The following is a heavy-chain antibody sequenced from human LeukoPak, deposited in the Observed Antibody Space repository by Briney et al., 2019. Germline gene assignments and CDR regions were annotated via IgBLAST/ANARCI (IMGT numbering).Heavy chain of an antibody. J-gene: IGHJ4*02. CDR1: GGTFSSYA. CDR2: IIPIFGTA. Sequence: SVKVSCKASGGTFSSYAISWVRQAPGQGLEWMGGIIPIFGTANYAQKFQGRVTITADESTSTAYMELSSLRSEDTAVYYCAREGGFGELFGAAYWGQGTLVTVSS. V-gene: IGHV1-69*13. CDR3: AREGGFGELFGAAY. D-gene: IGHD3-10*01.